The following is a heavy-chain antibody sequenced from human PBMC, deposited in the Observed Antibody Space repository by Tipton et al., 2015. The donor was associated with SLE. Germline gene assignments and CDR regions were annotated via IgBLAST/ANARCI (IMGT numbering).Heavy chain of an antibody. J-gene: IGHJ4*02. V-gene: IGHV3-30*02. CDR2: IRYDGSNK. D-gene: IGHD2-21*01. CDR1: GFTFSSYG. Sequence: SLRLSCAASGFTFSSYGMHWVRQAPGKGLEWVAFIRYDGSNKYYADSVKGRFTISRDNSKNTLYLQMNSLRAEDTAVYYCAKDERVIASFDYWGQGTLVTVSS. CDR3: AKDERVIASFDY.